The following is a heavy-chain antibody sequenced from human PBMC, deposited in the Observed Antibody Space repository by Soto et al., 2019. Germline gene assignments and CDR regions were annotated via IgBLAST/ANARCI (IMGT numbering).Heavy chain of an antibody. D-gene: IGHD3-10*01. V-gene: IGHV4-59*01. CDR3: AREGGVRGGMGRISYYYGMDV. CDR2: IYYSGST. Sequence: SETLSLTCTVSGGSISSYYWSWIRQPPGKGLEWIGYIYYSGSTNYNPSLKSRVTISVDTSKNQFSLKLSSVTAADTAVYYCAREGGVRGGMGRISYYYGMDVWVQGTTVIV. J-gene: IGHJ6*02. CDR1: GGSISSYY.